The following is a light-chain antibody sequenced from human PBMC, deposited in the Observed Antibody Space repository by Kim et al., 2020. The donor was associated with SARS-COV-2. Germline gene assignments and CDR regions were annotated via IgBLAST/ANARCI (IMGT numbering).Light chain of an antibody. CDR3: QQDIT. CDR2: GAS. J-gene: IGKJ5*01. Sequence: EIVLTQSPGTLSLSPGERATLSCRASQSVRSSYLAWYQQKPGQAPRLLIYGASNRATGIPDRFSGSGSGTDFTLTISRLEPEDFAVYYCQQDITFGQGTRLEIK. CDR1: QSVRSSY. V-gene: IGKV3-20*01.